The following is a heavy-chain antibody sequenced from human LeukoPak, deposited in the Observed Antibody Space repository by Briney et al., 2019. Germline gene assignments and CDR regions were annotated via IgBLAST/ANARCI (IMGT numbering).Heavy chain of an antibody. CDR3: ARPSSRVYAFDI. D-gene: IGHD6-13*01. V-gene: IGHV4-39*01. Sequence: PSETLSLTCTVSGGSISSSSYYWGWIRQPPGKGLEWIGSIYYSGSTYYNPSLKSRVTISVDTSKNQFSLKLSSVTAADTAVYYCARPSSRVYAFDIWGQGTMVTVSS. CDR1: GGSISSSSYY. CDR2: IYYSGST. J-gene: IGHJ3*02.